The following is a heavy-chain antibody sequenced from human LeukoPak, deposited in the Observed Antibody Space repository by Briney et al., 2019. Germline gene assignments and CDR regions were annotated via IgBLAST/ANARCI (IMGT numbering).Heavy chain of an antibody. J-gene: IGHJ4*02. CDR2: MNPNSGNT. CDR3: ARSKLLWFGDKVFYYFDY. CDR1: GGAFSSYA. Sequence: ASVKVSCKASGGAFSSYAISWGRHATGQGLEWRRWMNPNSGNTAYAQKFQGRVTITRTTSMSTAYMELSSLRSEDTAVYYCARSKLLWFGDKVFYYFDYWGQGTLVTVSS. V-gene: IGHV1-8*03. D-gene: IGHD3-10*01.